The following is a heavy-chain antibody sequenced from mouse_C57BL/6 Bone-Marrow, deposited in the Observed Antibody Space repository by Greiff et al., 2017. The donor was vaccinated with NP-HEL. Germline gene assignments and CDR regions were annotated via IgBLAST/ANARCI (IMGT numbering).Heavy chain of an antibody. CDR2: INPYNGGT. V-gene: IGHV1-19*01. CDR3: AREGRRTSSFYAMDY. CDR1: GYTFTDYY. D-gene: IGHD1-2*01. J-gene: IGHJ4*01. Sequence: EVMLVESGPVLVKPGASVKMSCKASGYTFTDYYMNWVKQSHGKSLEWIGVINPYNGGTSYNQKFKGKATLTVDKSSSTAYMELHSLTSEDSSVYYCAREGRRTSSFYAMDYWGQGTSVTVSS.